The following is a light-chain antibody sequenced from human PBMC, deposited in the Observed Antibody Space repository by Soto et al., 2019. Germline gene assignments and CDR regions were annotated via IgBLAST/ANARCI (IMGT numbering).Light chain of an antibody. CDR2: KAS. CDR1: QSAYVW. V-gene: IGKV1-5*03. J-gene: IGKJ1*01. Sequence: DIQMTQSPSTLSASVGDRVTITCRASQSAYVWLAWYQQKPGKAPRLLISKASTLENGVPPRFSGSGSGTEFTLTISSLQSDDFAIYYCQQYIDYPWTFGQGTNVEVK. CDR3: QQYIDYPWT.